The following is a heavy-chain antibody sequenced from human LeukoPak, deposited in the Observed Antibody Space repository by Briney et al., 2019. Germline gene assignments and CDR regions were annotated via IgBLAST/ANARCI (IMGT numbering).Heavy chain of an antibody. Sequence: PGGSLRLSCAASGFTFSSYWMQWVRQAPGKGLVWVSAISDTAGDTYYADSVKGRFTISRDNSRSTLYLQMNSLRAEDTAIYYCAKRIQYSSSSAYFDNWGQGTLVTVSS. CDR1: GFTFSSYW. V-gene: IGHV3-23*01. D-gene: IGHD6-6*01. J-gene: IGHJ4*02. CDR3: AKRIQYSSSSAYFDN. CDR2: ISDTAGDT.